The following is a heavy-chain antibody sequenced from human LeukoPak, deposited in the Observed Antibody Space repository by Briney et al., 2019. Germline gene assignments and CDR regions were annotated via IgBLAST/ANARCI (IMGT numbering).Heavy chain of an antibody. CDR2: ISGSGGST. CDR1: GFTFSSYA. J-gene: IGHJ4*02. Sequence: PGGSLRLSCAASGFTFSSYAMSWVRQAPGKGLEWVSAISGSGGSTYYADSVKGRFTISRDNSKNTLYLQMNSLRAEDTAVYYCAKVRKYSSSSYYFDYWGQGTLVTVSS. CDR3: AKVRKYSSSSYYFDY. D-gene: IGHD6-6*01. V-gene: IGHV3-23*01.